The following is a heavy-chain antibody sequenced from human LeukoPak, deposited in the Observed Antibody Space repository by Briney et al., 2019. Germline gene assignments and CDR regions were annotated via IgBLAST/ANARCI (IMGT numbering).Heavy chain of an antibody. D-gene: IGHD5-12*01. CDR1: GGTFSSYA. CDR2: IIPIFGTA. J-gene: IGHJ4*02. V-gene: IGHV1-69*13. CDR3: AGTTDSGYLRYYFDY. Sequence: ASVKVSCKASGGTFSSYAISWVRQAPGQGLEWMGGIIPIFGTANYAQKFQGRVTITADESTSTAYMELSSLRSEDTAVYYCAGTTDSGYLRYYFDYWGQGTLSPSPQ.